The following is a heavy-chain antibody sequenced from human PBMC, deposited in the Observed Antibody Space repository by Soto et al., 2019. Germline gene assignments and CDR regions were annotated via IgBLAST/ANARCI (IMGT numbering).Heavy chain of an antibody. CDR2: IWYDGSNK. Sequence: QVQLVESGGGVVQPGRSLRLSCAASGFTFSSYGMHWVRQAPGKGLEWVAVIWYDGSNKYYADPVKGRFTISRDNSKNTLYLQMNSLRAEDTAVYYCAREGDLSSYWYFDLWGRGTLVTVSS. V-gene: IGHV3-33*01. D-gene: IGHD2-21*02. CDR3: AREGDLSSYWYFDL. CDR1: GFTFSSYG. J-gene: IGHJ2*01.